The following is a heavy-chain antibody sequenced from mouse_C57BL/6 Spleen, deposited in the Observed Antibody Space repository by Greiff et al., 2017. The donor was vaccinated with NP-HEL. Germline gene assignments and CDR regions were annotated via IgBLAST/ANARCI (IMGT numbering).Heavy chain of an antibody. V-gene: IGHV5-17*01. J-gene: IGHJ1*03. CDR1: GFTFSDYG. CDR3: ARDYGRGWYFDV. CDR2: IRSGSSTI. Sequence: EVKLMESGGGLVKPGGSLKLSCAASGFTFSDYGMHWVRQAPEKGLEWVAYIRSGSSTIYYADTVKGRFTISRDNAKNTLFLQMTSLRSEDTAMYYCARDYGRGWYFDVWGTGTTVTVSS. D-gene: IGHD1-1*01.